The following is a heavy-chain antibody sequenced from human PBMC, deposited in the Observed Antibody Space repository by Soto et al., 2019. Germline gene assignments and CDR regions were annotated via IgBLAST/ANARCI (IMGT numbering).Heavy chain of an antibody. Sequence: QVQLQESGPGLVKPSETLSLTCTVSGGSISSYYWSWIRQPPGKGLEWIGHIHYSGSTNYNPSLRRRVPLSGVPSQNQFSLKRSSVTAADTAVYYCARHVNVAVAGTGFDYWGQGTLVTVSS. CDR1: GGSISSYY. J-gene: IGHJ4*02. CDR2: IHYSGST. D-gene: IGHD6-19*01. CDR3: ARHVNVAVAGTGFDY. V-gene: IGHV4-59*08.